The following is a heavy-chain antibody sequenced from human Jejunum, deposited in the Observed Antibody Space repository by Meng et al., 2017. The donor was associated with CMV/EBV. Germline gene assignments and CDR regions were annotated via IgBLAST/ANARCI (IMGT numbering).Heavy chain of an antibody. CDR2: IGPGGSTT. D-gene: IGHD2-15*01. CDR3: AGEHCGGGSCWTGFNI. Sequence: TFSSHWVNWVRPGPGKGLVWVSGIGPGGSTTIYADSVKGRFTISRDNAKSTLYLQMNSLRAEDTSVYFCAGEHCGGGSCWTGFNIWGQGTTVTVSS. V-gene: IGHV3-74*01. CDR1: TFSSHW. J-gene: IGHJ3*02.